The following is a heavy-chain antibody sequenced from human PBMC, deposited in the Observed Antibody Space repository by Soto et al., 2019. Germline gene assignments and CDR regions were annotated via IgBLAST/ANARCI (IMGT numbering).Heavy chain of an antibody. CDR2: ISGSTGNT. V-gene: IGHV3-23*01. Sequence: EVQLLESGGGLVQPGGSLRLSCAASGFTFSNYAMNWVLQAPGRGLQWVSGISGSTGNTYYADSVKGRFTVSRDNSKNTVYLQMHSLRAEDTALYYCARGEDSFGFTRFDFWGQGNLVTVSS. CDR3: ARGEDSFGFTRFDF. J-gene: IGHJ4*02. CDR1: GFTFSNYA. D-gene: IGHD5-18*01.